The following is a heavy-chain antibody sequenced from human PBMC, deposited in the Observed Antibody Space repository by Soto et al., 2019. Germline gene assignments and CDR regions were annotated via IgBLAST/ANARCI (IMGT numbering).Heavy chain of an antibody. V-gene: IGHV3-23*01. D-gene: IGHD3-9*01. CDR1: GFTFSSYA. J-gene: IGHJ4*02. CDR3: ATAFLRYFDWLLTYDYFDY. Sequence: PGGSLRLSCAASGFTFSSYAMSWVRQAPGKGLEWVSAISGSGGSTYYADSVKGRFTISRDNSKNTLYLQMNSLRAEDTAVYYCATAFLRYFDWLLTYDYFDYWGQGTLVTVSS. CDR2: ISGSGGST.